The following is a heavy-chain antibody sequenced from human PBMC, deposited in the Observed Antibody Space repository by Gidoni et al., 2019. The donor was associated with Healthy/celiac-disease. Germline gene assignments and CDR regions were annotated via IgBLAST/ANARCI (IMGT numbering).Heavy chain of an antibody. J-gene: IGHJ4*02. CDR2: PGDSDT. V-gene: IGHV5-51*01. D-gene: IGHD3-22*01. CDR3: ARQAMYYYDSSGGPAERYYFDY. Sequence: PGDSDTRYSPSFQGQVTISADKSISTAYLQWSSLKASDTAMYYCARQAMYYYDSSGGPAERYYFDYWGQGTLVTVSS.